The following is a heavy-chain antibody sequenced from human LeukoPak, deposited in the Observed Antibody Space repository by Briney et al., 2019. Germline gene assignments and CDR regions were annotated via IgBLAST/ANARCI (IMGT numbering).Heavy chain of an antibody. CDR2: ISYDGSNK. J-gene: IGHJ6*01. V-gene: IGHV3-30*03. D-gene: IGHD6-13*01. CDR3: TRVQAGRAGLMDV. Sequence: GGSLRLSCAASGFTFSSFAMHWVRQAPGKGLEWVAVISYDGSNKYYADSVKGRFTISRDNSKNTLYLQMNSLRAEDTALYYCTRVQAGRAGLMDVWGRGTTVTVSS. CDR1: GFTFSSFA.